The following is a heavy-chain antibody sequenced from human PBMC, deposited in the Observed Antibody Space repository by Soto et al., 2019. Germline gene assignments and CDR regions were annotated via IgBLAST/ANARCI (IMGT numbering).Heavy chain of an antibody. CDR1: GFSFSSFG. D-gene: IGHD2-2*01. CDR2: IWNDGYNK. CDR3: ASQKAAISYYYGMDV. V-gene: IGHV3-33*01. J-gene: IGHJ6*02. Sequence: PGGSLRLSCAASGFSFSSFGIHWVRQAPGKGLEWVAVIWNDGYNKYYADSVKGRFTISRDNSKNTLSLQMNSLRAEDTAVYYCASQKAAISYYYGMDVWGQGTTVTVSS.